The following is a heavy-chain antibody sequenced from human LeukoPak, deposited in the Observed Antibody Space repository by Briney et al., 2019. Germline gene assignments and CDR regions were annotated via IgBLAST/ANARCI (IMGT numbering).Heavy chain of an antibody. CDR2: IYTSGST. D-gene: IGHD3-10*01. CDR1: GGSISSYY. CDR3: ARDSGLLWFGESQAFDI. V-gene: IGHV4-4*07. J-gene: IGHJ3*02. Sequence: SETLSLTCTVSGGSISSYYWSWIRQPAGKGLEWIGRIYTSGSTNYNPSLKSRVTMSVDTPKNQFSLKLSSVTAADTAVYYCARDSGLLWFGESQAFDIWGQGTMVTVSS.